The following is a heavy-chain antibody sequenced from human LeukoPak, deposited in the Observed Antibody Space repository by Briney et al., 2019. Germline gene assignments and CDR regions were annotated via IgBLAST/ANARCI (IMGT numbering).Heavy chain of an antibody. D-gene: IGHD3-22*01. J-gene: IGHJ3*02. CDR2: IYSGGGT. Sequence: GGSLRLSCAASGXTVSSNYMSWVRQAPGKGLEWVSVIYSGGGTYYAGSVKGRFTISRDNSKNTLFLQMNSLRAEDTAVYYCARELTTFYYDISGYYGHAFDIWGQGTMVTVSS. CDR3: ARELTTFYYDISGYYGHAFDI. V-gene: IGHV3-66*01. CDR1: GXTVSSNY.